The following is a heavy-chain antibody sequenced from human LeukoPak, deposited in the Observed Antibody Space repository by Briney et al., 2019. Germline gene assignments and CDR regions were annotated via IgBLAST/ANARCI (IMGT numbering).Heavy chain of an antibody. CDR1: GGSISSSSYY. CDR2: IYYSGST. Sequence: SETLSLTCTVSGGSISSSSYYWGWIRQPPGKGLEWIGSIYYSGSTYYNPSLKSRVTISVDTSKNQFSLKLSSVTAADTAVYYCARIPDIVVVPAAYNWFDPWGQGTLVTVSS. V-gene: IGHV4-39*01. D-gene: IGHD2-2*01. J-gene: IGHJ5*02. CDR3: ARIPDIVVVPAAYNWFDP.